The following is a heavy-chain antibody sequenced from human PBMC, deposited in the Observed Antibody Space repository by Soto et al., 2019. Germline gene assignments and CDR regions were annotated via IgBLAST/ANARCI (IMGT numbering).Heavy chain of an antibody. Sequence: QITLKESGPTLVKPTQTLTLTCTFSGFSLRTRGVAVGWFRQPPGKALEWLALIYWDEDKWYSPSLKSRLTISDDTSKNQVVLTMTNVDHVDTATYYCAHRPRGYAYDLDYWGQGILVTVAS. D-gene: IGHD5-12*01. J-gene: IGHJ4*02. CDR1: GFSLRTRGVA. CDR2: IYWDEDK. CDR3: AHRPRGYAYDLDY. V-gene: IGHV2-5*02.